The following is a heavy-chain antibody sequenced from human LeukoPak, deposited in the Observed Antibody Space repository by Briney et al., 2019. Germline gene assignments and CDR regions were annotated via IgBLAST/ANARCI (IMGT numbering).Heavy chain of an antibody. J-gene: IGHJ4*02. Sequence: GGSLRLSCAASGFTFSSYAMSWVRQAPGKGLEWVSRISNGGHSTYYADSVKGRFTISRDNFKNTVYLQMNSLRAEDTAIFYCAKDPLVGTTTQPFDYWGQGTLVTVSS. CDR3: AKDPLVGTTTQPFDY. CDR1: GFTFSSYA. CDR2: ISNGGHST. V-gene: IGHV3-23*01. D-gene: IGHD1-26*01.